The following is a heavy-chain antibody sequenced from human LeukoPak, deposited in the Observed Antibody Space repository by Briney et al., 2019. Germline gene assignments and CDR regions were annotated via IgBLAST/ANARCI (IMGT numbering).Heavy chain of an antibody. J-gene: IGHJ4*02. Sequence: SETLSLTCTVSGGSISSYYWSWIRQPPGKGLEWIGYIYYSGSTNYNPSLKSRVTISVDTSKNQFSLKLSSVTAADTAVYYCARDRLNPLEWLSGIDWGQGTLVTVSS. CDR3: ARDRLNPLEWLSGID. CDR2: IYYSGST. D-gene: IGHD3-3*01. V-gene: IGHV4-59*01. CDR1: GGSISSYY.